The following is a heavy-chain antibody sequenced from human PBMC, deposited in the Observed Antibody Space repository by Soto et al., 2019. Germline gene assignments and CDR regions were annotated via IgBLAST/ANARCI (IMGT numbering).Heavy chain of an antibody. CDR2: ISSGGGST. Sequence: QVQLVESGGGLVKPGGSLRLSCAASGFIFSDYYMNWIRRAPGKGLEWVSYISSGGGSTYYADSVKGRFTISRDNAKNSLYLQMTSLRADDPAVYYCARGRGGGNGYGSNWFDPWGQGTLVTVSS. CDR3: ARGRGGGNGYGSNWFDP. J-gene: IGHJ5*02. V-gene: IGHV3-11*01. CDR1: GFIFSDYY. D-gene: IGHD5-18*01.